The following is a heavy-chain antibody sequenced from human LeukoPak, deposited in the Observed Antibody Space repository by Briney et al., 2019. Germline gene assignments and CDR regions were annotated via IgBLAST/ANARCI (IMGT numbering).Heavy chain of an antibody. J-gene: IGHJ4*02. Sequence: TSETLSLTCTVSGGSISSSSYYWGWIRQPPGKGLEWIGSIYYSGSTYYNPSLKSRVTISVDTSKNQFSLKLSSVTAADTAVYYCASITMVRGGPEDYWGQGTLVTVSS. D-gene: IGHD3-10*01. CDR1: GGSISSSSYY. CDR3: ASITMVRGGPEDY. CDR2: IYYSGST. V-gene: IGHV4-39*01.